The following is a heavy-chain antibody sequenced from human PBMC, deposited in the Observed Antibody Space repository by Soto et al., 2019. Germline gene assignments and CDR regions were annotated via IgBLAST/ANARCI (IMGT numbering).Heavy chain of an antibody. D-gene: IGHD6-19*01. CDR1: GFTFSTYA. CDR2: ISGSGDST. CDR3: AKDLSGWFFDY. J-gene: IGHJ4*02. Sequence: GGSLRLSCVASGFTFSTYAMSWVRQAPGKGLEWVSIISGSGDSTYYADSVKGRFTISRDNSRNTLYLEMNSLRADDTAVYYCAKDLSGWFFDYWGQGTLVTVSS. V-gene: IGHV3-23*01.